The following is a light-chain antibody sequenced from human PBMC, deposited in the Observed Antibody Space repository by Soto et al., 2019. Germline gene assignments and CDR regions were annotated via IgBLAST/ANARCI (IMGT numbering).Light chain of an antibody. J-gene: IGKJ3*01. CDR1: QSVSSP. V-gene: IGKV3-15*01. CDR2: DTS. CDR3: QQFDDYPFT. Sequence: EIVWTQSPGTLSLSPGERATLSCRASQSVSSPLAWYQQKPGQAPRLLIYDTSTRATGVPTRFSGSRSGAEFTLTINSLQSEDFAVYYCQQFDDYPFTFGPGTKVDIK.